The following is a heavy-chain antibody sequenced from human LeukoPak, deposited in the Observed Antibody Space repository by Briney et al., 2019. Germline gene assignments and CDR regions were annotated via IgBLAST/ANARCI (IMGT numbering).Heavy chain of an antibody. CDR1: GFTFSVYA. CDR3: AKSGYNLFDY. V-gene: IGHV3-23*01. J-gene: IGHJ4*02. CDR2: IIGSGGSS. Sequence: GGFLRLSCAASGFTFSVYAMSWVRQAPGKGPEWVAGIIGSGGSSYYADSVKGRFTISRDNSKNTLYLQMNSLRAEDTAVYYCAKSGYNLFDYWGQGTLVTVSS. D-gene: IGHD5-24*01.